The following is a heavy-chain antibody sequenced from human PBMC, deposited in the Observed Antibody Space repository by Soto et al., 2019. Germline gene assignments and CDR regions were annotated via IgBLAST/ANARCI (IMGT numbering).Heavy chain of an antibody. Sequence: GGSLRLSCAASGFSFSSYLMNWVRQAPGKGLEWVANIKQDGSQKYYVDSVKGRFTISRDDAKNSLYLQMNSLRAEDTAIYYCARSNYDFWSGGSLDIWGQGTMVTVSS. CDR3: ARSNYDFWSGGSLDI. V-gene: IGHV3-7*03. CDR1: GFSFSSYL. D-gene: IGHD3-3*01. J-gene: IGHJ3*02. CDR2: IKQDGSQK.